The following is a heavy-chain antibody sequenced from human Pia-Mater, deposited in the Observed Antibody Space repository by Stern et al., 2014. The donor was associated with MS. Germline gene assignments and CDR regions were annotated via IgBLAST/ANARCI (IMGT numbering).Heavy chain of an antibody. CDR3: AREGFGVVIPDY. J-gene: IGHJ4*02. V-gene: IGHV3-11*01. D-gene: IGHD3-3*01. Sequence: DQLVESGGGLVKPGGSLRLSCAASGFTFSDCYMSWIRPAPGKGLAWVSCIRSGGRSIYYADSVKGRFTISRDNAKNSLYLQMNSLRAEDTAVYYCAREGFGVVIPDYWGQGTLVTVSS. CDR2: IRSGGRSI. CDR1: GFTFSDCY.